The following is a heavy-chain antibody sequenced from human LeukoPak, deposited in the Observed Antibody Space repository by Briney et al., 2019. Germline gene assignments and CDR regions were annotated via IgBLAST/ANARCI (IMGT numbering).Heavy chain of an antibody. D-gene: IGHD6-13*01. CDR2: IYYSGST. Sequence: PSETLSLTCTVSGASISSYYWVWIRQPPGKGLEWIGYIYYSGSTNYNPSLRSRVTISVDTSKNQFSLKLSSVTAADTAVYYCAREDKSSWFDYWGQGTLVTVSS. CDR3: AREDKSSWFDY. V-gene: IGHV4-59*01. CDR1: GASISSYY. J-gene: IGHJ4*02.